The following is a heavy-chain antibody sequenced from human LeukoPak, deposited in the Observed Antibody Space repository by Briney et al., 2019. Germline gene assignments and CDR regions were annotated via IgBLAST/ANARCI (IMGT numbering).Heavy chain of an antibody. CDR2: IRYDGSSK. Sequence: GGSLRLSCAASGFRFSSYGMHWVRQAPGRGLEWLAFIRYDGSSKYYADSVKGRFTISRDNAKNSLYLQMNSLRAEDTAVYYCARVSILIVPYYAFDIWGQGTMVTVSS. CDR3: ARVSILIVPYYAFDI. V-gene: IGHV3-30*02. D-gene: IGHD2/OR15-2a*01. J-gene: IGHJ3*02. CDR1: GFRFSSYG.